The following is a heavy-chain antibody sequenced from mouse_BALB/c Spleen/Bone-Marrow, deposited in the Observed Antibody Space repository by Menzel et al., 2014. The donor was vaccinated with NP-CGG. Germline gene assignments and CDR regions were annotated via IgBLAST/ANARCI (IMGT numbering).Heavy chain of an antibody. V-gene: IGHV1-7*01. CDR2: IYPSTGYT. CDR3: ARDDYAY. CDR1: GYTFXSYW. D-gene: IGHD2-4*01. J-gene: IGHJ3*01. Sequence: VKVVESGAELAKPGASVKMSCKASGYTFXSYWMHWVKQRPGQGLEWIGYIYPSTGYTEYNQKFKDKVTLTADKSSSTAYMQLSSLTSEDSAVYYCARDDYAYWGQGTLVTVSA.